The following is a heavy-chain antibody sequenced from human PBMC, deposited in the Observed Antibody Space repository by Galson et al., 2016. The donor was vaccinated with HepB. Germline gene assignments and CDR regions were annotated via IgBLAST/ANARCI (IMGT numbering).Heavy chain of an antibody. Sequence: RLSCAASGFTFRSYAMHWVRQAPGKGLEWVGVISYDGSNKYYADSMKGRFTMSRDNSNNVLYVQLNSLRAEDTAVYYCARDERWVQYSYYYAMDVWGQGTTVIVSS. J-gene: IGHJ6*02. CDR3: ARDERWVQYSYYYAMDV. V-gene: IGHV3-30-3*01. D-gene: IGHD5-24*01. CDR1: GFTFRSYA. CDR2: ISYDGSNK.